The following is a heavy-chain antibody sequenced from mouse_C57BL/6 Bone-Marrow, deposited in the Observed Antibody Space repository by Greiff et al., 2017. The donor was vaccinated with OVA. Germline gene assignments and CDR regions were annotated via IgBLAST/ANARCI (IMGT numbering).Heavy chain of an antibody. CDR1: GYTFTSYW. D-gene: IGHD2-3*01. CDR2: INPSSGYT. J-gene: IGHJ1*03. V-gene: IGHV1-7*01. CDR3: ARRYDGYYWYFDV. Sequence: VHLVESGAELAKPGASVKLSCKASGYTFTSYWMHWVKQRPGQGLEWIGYINPSSGYTKYNQKFKDKATLTADKSSSTAYMQLSSLTYEDSAVYYCARRYDGYYWYFDVWGTGTTVTVSS.